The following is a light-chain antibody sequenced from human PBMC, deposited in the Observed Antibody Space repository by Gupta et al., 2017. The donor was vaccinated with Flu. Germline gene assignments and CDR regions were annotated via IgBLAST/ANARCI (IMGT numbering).Light chain of an antibody. V-gene: IGLV1-40*01. CDR3: QSYASSMSVV. CDR2: GNS. J-gene: IGLJ2*01. Sequence: QSVLTQPPSVSGAPGQRVTISCTGSSSNIGAGYDVHWYQQLPGTAPKLLLYGNSNRPSGGPGRFSGSKAGTAASLAITGLQAEDEADYYCQSYASSMSVVFGGGTKLTVL. CDR1: SSNIGAGYD.